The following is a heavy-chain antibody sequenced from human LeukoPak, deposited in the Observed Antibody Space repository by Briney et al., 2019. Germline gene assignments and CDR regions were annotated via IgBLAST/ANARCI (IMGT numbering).Heavy chain of an antibody. CDR3: ARGPYGSGSYAGKHAFDI. Sequence: ASVKVSCKASGYTFTSYYMHWVRQAPGHGLEWMGIINPSGGSTSYAQKFQGRVTMTRDTSTSTVYMELSSLRSEDTAVYYCARGPYGSGSYAGKHAFDIWGQGTMVTVSS. D-gene: IGHD3-10*01. CDR1: GYTFTSYY. J-gene: IGHJ3*02. CDR2: INPSGGST. V-gene: IGHV1-46*01.